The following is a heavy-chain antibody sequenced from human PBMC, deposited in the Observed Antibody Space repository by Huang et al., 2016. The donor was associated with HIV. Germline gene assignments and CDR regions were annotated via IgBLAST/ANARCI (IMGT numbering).Heavy chain of an antibody. CDR1: GFTFSSYG. J-gene: IGHJ4*02. CDR3: AKGGSAAAVLDF. D-gene: IGHD6-13*01. CDR2: ISYDAKTK. V-gene: IGHV3-30*18. Sequence: QVQLVESVGGVVQPGRSLRISCAASGFTFSSYGMHWVRQAPGKGLEWVAVISYDAKTKYYADSVKGRFSISRDNSKTTVYLQLNSLRLEDTAVYYCAKGGSAAAVLDFWGQGTLVTVSS.